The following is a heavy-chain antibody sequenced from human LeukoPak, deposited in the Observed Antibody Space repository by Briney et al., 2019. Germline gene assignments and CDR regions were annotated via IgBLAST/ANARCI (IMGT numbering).Heavy chain of an antibody. D-gene: IGHD2-15*01. V-gene: IGHV5-51*01. CDR2: IYPGDSDT. J-gene: IGHJ4*02. CDR3: ARPQYCSGGSCPIFDY. Sequence: PGESLKISCKGSGYSFTSYWIGWVRQMPGKGLEWMGIIYPGDSDTRYSPSFQGQVTISDDKSISTAYLQWSSLKASDTAMYYCARPQYCSGGSCPIFDYWGQGTLVTVSS. CDR1: GYSFTSYW.